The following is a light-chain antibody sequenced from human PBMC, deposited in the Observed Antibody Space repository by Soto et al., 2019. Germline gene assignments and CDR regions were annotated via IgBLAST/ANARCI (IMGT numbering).Light chain of an antibody. CDR3: QHYNNWPPWT. J-gene: IGKJ1*01. Sequence: EIVLTQSPGTLSLSPGERATLSCRASQSVTSTHLAWYQQKPGQAPRLLIYGASIRATGIPARFSGSGSGTEFTLTISTLQSEDFAIYYCQHYNNWPPWTFGQGTKVDNK. V-gene: IGKV3-15*01. CDR2: GAS. CDR1: QSVTSTH.